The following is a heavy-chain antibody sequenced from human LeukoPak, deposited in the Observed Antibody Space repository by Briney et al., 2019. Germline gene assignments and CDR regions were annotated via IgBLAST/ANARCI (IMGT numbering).Heavy chain of an antibody. V-gene: IGHV1-69*04. CDR1: GGTFSSYA. CDR3: ASHDYYDSSGYYLDAFDI. Sequence: SVKVSCKASGGTFSSYAISWVRQAPGQGLEWMGRIIPVLGIANYAQKFQGRVTITADKSTSTAYMELSSLRSEDTAVYYCASHDYYDSSGYYLDAFDIWGQGTMVTVSS. J-gene: IGHJ3*02. CDR2: IIPVLGIA. D-gene: IGHD3-22*01.